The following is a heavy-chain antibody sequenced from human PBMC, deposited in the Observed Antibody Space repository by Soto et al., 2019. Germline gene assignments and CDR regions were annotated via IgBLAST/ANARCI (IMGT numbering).Heavy chain of an antibody. J-gene: IGHJ3*02. CDR3: TSTMAGAFAI. Sequence: GGSLRLSCAASEFTFSSYSMNWVRQAPGKGLEWVSSIGISSSYIYYADSVKGRFIISRDNAKNSLYLQMNSLRAEDTAVYYCTSTMAGAFAIWGQGTMVTVSS. V-gene: IGHV3-21*01. D-gene: IGHD3-10*01. CDR1: EFTFSSYS. CDR2: IGISSSYI.